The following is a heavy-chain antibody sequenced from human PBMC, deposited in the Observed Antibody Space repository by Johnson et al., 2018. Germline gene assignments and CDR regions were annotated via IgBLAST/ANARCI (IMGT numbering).Heavy chain of an antibody. V-gene: IGHV3-30*18. CDR1: GFTFSSYG. CDR2: ISYDGSNK. D-gene: IGHD3-22*01. J-gene: IGHJ1*01. CDR3: AKDGYYYGSSGSRVQYFQH. Sequence: QVQLVQSGGGVVQPGRSLRLSCAASGFTFSSYGMHWVRQAPGKGLEWVAVISYDGSNKYYADSVKGRFTISRDNSKNTLYLQMNSLRAEDTAVYYCAKDGYYYGSSGSRVQYFQHWGQGTLVTVSS.